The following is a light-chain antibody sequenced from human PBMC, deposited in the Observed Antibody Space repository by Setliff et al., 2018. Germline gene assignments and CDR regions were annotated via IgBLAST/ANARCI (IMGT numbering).Light chain of an antibody. CDR2: DVT. Sequence: QSALTQPRSVSGSPGQSVTISCTGTSSDIGGYDYVSWYQHHPDKAPKLIIYDVTKRPSGVSSRFSGSKSGNTASLTISGLQAEDEADYFCSSYKNTNKNVFGTGTKVTVL. CDR1: SSDIGGYDY. V-gene: IGLV2-11*01. CDR3: SSYKNTNKNV. J-gene: IGLJ1*01.